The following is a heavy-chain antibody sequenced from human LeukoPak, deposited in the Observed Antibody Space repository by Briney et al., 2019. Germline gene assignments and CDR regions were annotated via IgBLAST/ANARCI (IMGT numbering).Heavy chain of an antibody. Sequence: GVSLRLSCAASGFTFSSYAMSWVRQAPGKGLEWVSAISGSGGSTYYADSVKGRFTISRDNSKNTLYLQMNSLRAEDTAVYYCAKMASYYYGSGSYFHYWGQGTLVTVSS. D-gene: IGHD3-10*01. CDR3: AKMASYYYGSGSYFHY. J-gene: IGHJ4*02. CDR1: GFTFSSYA. CDR2: ISGSGGST. V-gene: IGHV3-23*01.